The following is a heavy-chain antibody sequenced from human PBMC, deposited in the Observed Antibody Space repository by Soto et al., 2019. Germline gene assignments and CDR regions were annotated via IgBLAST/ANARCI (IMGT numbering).Heavy chain of an antibody. D-gene: IGHD6-13*01. CDR3: VKGGASYTSCWYAN. V-gene: IGHV3-23*01. Sequence: GGSLRLSCAASGFSFSNYAMHWVRQAPGKGLEWVSTIKDSGDSTYYLDSVRGRFTISRDYSRNTLYLQMTSLRAEDTALYHCVKGGASYTSCWYANWGQGILVTVS. CDR1: GFSFSNYA. CDR2: IKDSGDST. J-gene: IGHJ4*02.